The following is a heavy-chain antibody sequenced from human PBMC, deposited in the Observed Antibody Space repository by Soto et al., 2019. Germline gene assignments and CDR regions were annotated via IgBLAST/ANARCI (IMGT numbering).Heavy chain of an antibody. D-gene: IGHD4-17*01. V-gene: IGHV4-39*01. J-gene: IGHJ3*02. CDR2: IYYSGST. Sequence: QLQLQESGPGLVKPSETLSLTCTVSGGSISSSSYYWGWIRQPPGKGLEWIGSIYYSGSTYYNPSRKSRVTISVDTSKNQFSLKLSSVTAADTAVYYCARQYGQHAFDIWGQGTMVTGSS. CDR1: GGSISSSSYY. CDR3: ARQYGQHAFDI.